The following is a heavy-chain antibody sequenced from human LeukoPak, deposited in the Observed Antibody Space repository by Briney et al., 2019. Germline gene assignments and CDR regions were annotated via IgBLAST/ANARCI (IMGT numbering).Heavy chain of an antibody. Sequence: ASVKVSCKASGYVFSNYGISWVRQAPGQGLEWMGWISTYDGRTNFAQKIQGRVTLTTDTSTDTAYMELRTLRSDDTAVYYCARDFLEADVQTEDYFDYWGQGTLVIVSS. CDR2: ISTYDGRT. J-gene: IGHJ4*02. CDR3: ARDFLEADVQTEDYFDY. D-gene: IGHD1-1*01. V-gene: IGHV1-18*01. CDR1: GYVFSNYG.